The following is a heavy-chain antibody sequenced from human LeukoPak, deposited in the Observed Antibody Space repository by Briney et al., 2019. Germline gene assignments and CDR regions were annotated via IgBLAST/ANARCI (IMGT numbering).Heavy chain of an antibody. CDR3: VREVVGAIYFDY. CDR1: GITFGNFE. J-gene: IGHJ4*02. CDR2: ISSDGTIK. D-gene: IGHD1-26*01. Sequence: GGSLRLSCTASGITFGNFEMNWVRQAPGRGLEWVAVISSDGTIKYYADSVKGRFTISRDNSKNTLYLQTNSLRVEDTAVYYCVREVVGAIYFDYWGQGALVTASS. V-gene: IGHV3-30-3*01.